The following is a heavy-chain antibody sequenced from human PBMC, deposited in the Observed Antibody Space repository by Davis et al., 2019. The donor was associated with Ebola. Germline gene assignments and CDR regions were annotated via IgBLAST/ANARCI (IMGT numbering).Heavy chain of an antibody. CDR2: IYYSGST. Sequence: SETLSLTCTVSGGSISSYYWGWIRQPPGKGLEWIGYIYYSGSTNYNPSLKSRVTISVDTSKNQFSLKLSSVTAADTAVYYCAREAYYYDSSGYYRGAFDIWGQWTMVTVSS. D-gene: IGHD3-22*01. CDR3: AREAYYYDSSGYYRGAFDI. V-gene: IGHV4-59*01. J-gene: IGHJ3*02. CDR1: GGSISSYY.